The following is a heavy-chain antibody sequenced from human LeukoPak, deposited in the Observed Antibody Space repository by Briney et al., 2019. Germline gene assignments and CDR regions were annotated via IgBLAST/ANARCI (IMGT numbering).Heavy chain of an antibody. J-gene: IGHJ4*01. Sequence: SETLSLTCTVSSGSISSYYWMWLRQPAGKGLEWIRHIYSSGSTNYNPSLKSRVTMSVNTSKNQFSLKLSSVTAADTAVYKCARESSSSLVYFDYWGQGTLVTVSS. CDR1: SGSISSYY. CDR2: IYSSGST. CDR3: ARESSSSLVYFDY. V-gene: IGHV4-4*07. D-gene: IGHD6-6*01.